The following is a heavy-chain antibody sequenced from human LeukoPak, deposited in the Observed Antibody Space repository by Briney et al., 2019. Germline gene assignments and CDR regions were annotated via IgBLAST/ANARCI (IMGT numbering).Heavy chain of an antibody. Sequence: GGSLRLSCAASGFTFSSYSMNWVRQAPGKELEWVSSISSSSSYIYYADSVKGRFTISRDNAKNSLYLQMNSLRAEDTAVYYCARDGRRCSGGSCMGRDYFDYWGQGTLVTVSS. D-gene: IGHD2-15*01. J-gene: IGHJ4*02. CDR3: ARDGRRCSGGSCMGRDYFDY. V-gene: IGHV3-21*01. CDR1: GFTFSSYS. CDR2: ISSSSSYI.